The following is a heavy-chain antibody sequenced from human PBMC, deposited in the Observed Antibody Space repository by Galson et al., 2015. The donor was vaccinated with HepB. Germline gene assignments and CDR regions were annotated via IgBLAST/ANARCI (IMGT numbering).Heavy chain of an antibody. CDR3: ATDMGTTGTNEDSY. CDR1: GYTLTELS. Sequence: SVKVSCKVSGYTLTELSMHWVRQAPGKGLEWMGGFDPEDGETIYAQKFQGRVTMTEDTSTDTAYMELSSLRSEDTAVYYCATDMGTTGTNEDSYWGQGTLVTVSS. D-gene: IGHD1-1*01. V-gene: IGHV1-24*01. CDR2: FDPEDGET. J-gene: IGHJ4*02.